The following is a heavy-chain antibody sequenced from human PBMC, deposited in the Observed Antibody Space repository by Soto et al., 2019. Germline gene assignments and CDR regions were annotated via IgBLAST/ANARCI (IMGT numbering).Heavy chain of an antibody. V-gene: IGHV3-49*04. J-gene: IGHJ6*02. CDR1: GFTFGDYA. Sequence: SLRLSCTACGFTFGDYAMSWVRQAPGKXLEWVGFIRSKAYGGTTEYAASVKGRFTISRDDSKSIAYLQMNSLKTEDTAVYYCTRSYRSSSRYYYYYGMDVWGQGTTVTVSS. D-gene: IGHD6-13*01. CDR3: TRSYRSSSRYYYYYGMDV. CDR2: IRSKAYGGTT.